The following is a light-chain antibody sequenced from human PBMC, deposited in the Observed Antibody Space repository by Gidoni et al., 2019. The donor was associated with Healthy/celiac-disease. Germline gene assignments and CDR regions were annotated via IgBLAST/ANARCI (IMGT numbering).Light chain of an antibody. CDR2: DAS. J-gene: IGKJ4*01. CDR1: QDISNY. Sequence: DIQTTQSPSSLSSSVGDRVTITFQASQDISNYLNWYQKKPGKAPKLLIYDASNLETGVPSRFSGSGSGTDFTFTISSLQPEYIATYYCQQYDNLPLTFGGXTKVEIK. V-gene: IGKV1-33*01. CDR3: QQYDNLPLT.